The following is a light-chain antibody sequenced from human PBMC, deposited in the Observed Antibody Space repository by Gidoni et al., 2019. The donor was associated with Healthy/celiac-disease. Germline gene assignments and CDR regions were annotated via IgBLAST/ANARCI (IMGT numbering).Light chain of an antibody. Sequence: EIVLTQSPGTLSLSPGERATLSCRASQSVSSSYLAWYQQKPGQAPRLLIYGASSRATGIPDRFSGSGSGTDFTLTISRLEPEDFAVYYCHLQDTFGQXTKLEIK. CDR2: GAS. J-gene: IGKJ2*01. V-gene: IGKV3-20*01. CDR3: HLQDT. CDR1: QSVSSSY.